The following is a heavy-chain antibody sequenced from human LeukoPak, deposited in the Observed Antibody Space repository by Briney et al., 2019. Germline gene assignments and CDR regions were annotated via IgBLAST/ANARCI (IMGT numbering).Heavy chain of an antibody. J-gene: IGHJ4*02. V-gene: IGHV3-23*01. CDR1: GFIFSSHG. CDR2: ISPSGDAT. D-gene: IGHD3-10*01. CDR3: AKGSSYYASGAYYYFDY. Sequence: GGSLRLSCAASGFIFSSHGMNWVRQAPGKGLEWVSGISPSGDATFYADSVKGRFTISRDNSKNTVYLQMDSLRFEDAAVYYCAKGSSYYASGAYYYFDYWGQGTLVTVSS.